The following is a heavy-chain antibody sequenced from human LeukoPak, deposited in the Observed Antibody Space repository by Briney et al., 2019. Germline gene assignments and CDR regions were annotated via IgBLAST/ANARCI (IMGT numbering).Heavy chain of an antibody. J-gene: IGHJ5*02. CDR1: GFTFSSYW. D-gene: IGHD6-13*01. V-gene: IGHV3-7*01. CDR2: IKQDGSEK. CDR3: ARDPAEGYSGEFDP. Sequence: GGSLRLSCAASGFTFSSYWMSWVRQAPGKGLEWVANIKQDGSEKYYVDSVKGRFTISRDNAKNSLYLQMNSLRAEDTAVYYCARDPAEGYSGEFDPWGQGTLVTVSS.